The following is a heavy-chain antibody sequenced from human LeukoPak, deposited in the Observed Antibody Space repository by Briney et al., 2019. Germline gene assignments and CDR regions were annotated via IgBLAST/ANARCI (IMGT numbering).Heavy chain of an antibody. CDR3: ASSLLPYLNWFDP. Sequence: PGGSLRLSCAASGFTVSSNYMSWVRQAPGKGLEWVSVIYSGGSTYYADSVKGRFTISRDNSKNTLYLQMNSPRAEDTAVYYCASSLLPYLNWFDPWGQGTLVTVSS. D-gene: IGHD3-9*01. J-gene: IGHJ5*02. CDR1: GFTVSSNY. V-gene: IGHV3-53*01. CDR2: IYSGGST.